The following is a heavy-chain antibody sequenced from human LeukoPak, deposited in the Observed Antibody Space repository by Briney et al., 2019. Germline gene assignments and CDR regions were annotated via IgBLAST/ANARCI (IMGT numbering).Heavy chain of an antibody. D-gene: IGHD6-13*01. V-gene: IGHV1-8*01. CDR2: MNPNSGNT. J-gene: IGHJ5*02. CDR1: GYTFPSYH. CDR3: ARYGSYSSSLALDP. Sequence: GASVKVSCKDSGYTFPSYHINWVRPATGQGLAWMGWMNPNSGNTGYAQKFQGRVTMTRNTSISTAYMELSSLRSEDTAVYYCARYGSYSSSLALDPWGQGTLVTVSS.